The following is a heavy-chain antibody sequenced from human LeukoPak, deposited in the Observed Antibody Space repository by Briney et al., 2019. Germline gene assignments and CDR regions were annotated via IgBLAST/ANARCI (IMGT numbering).Heavy chain of an antibody. CDR3: ARIWLVRGYTYFDQ. D-gene: IGHD6-19*01. CDR2: INPKSGDT. CDR1: GYTFTGYY. V-gene: IGHV1-2*06. Sequence: ASVKVPCKASGYTFTGYYIHWVRQAPGQGLEWMGRINPKSGDTNYAQKFRGRVTMTRDTSINTAYMELSSLKSDDTAVYYCARIWLVRGYTYFDQWGQGTLVTVSS. J-gene: IGHJ4*02.